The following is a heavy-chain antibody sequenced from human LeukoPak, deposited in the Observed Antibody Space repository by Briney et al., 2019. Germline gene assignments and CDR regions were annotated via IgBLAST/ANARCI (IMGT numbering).Heavy chain of an antibody. Sequence: SETPSLTCTVSGGSISSYYWSWIRQPAGKGLEWIGRIYATGSTNYNPSLKSRVTMSVDTSKNQFSLNLNSVTAADTAVYYCARVGYSSGWYPLDYWGQGTLVTVSS. J-gene: IGHJ4*02. D-gene: IGHD6-19*01. CDR2: IYATGST. V-gene: IGHV4-4*07. CDR1: GGSISSYY. CDR3: ARVGYSSGWYPLDY.